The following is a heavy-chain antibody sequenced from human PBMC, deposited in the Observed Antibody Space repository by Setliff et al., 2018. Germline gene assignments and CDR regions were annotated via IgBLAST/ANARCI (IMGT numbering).Heavy chain of an antibody. CDR3: AKNGFGVVALGVNNWFDP. CDR1: GFTFSSYA. J-gene: IGHJ5*02. D-gene: IGHD3-10*01. CDR2: ISGSGGST. Sequence: SLRLSCAASGFTFSSYAMSWVRQAPGKGLERVSAISGSGGSTYYADSVKGRFTISRDNSKNTLYLQMNSLRAEDTAVYYCAKNGFGVVALGVNNWFDPWGQGTLVTVSS. V-gene: IGHV3-23*01.